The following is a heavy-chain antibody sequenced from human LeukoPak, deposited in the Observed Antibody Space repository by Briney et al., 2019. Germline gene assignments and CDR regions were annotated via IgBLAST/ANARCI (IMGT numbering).Heavy chain of an antibody. CDR1: GGSINSYY. V-gene: IGHV4-59*01. CDR2: IYYSGSP. Sequence: SETLSLTCTFSGGSINSYYWSWIRQPPGKELEWIGYIYYSGSPNYNPSLKSRVTISVDTSKNQFSLKLSSVTAADTAVYYCARGRRVDWFGEPHYFDYWGQGTLVTVSS. D-gene: IGHD3-10*01. J-gene: IGHJ4*02. CDR3: ARGRRVDWFGEPHYFDY.